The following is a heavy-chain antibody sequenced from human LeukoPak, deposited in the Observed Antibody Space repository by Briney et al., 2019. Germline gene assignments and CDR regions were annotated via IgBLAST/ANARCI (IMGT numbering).Heavy chain of an antibody. D-gene: IGHD2-15*01. V-gene: IGHV3-7*01. CDR3: AREYCSGGSGYFGSGVMDV. CDR2: IKQDGSEK. J-gene: IGHJ6*03. Sequence: GGSLRLSCAASGFTFSSYWMSWVRQAPGKGLELVANIKQDGSEKYYVDSVKRRFTLSRDNAKNSLYLQMNSLRAEDTAVYSCAREYCSGGSGYFGSGVMDVWGKGTTVTASS. CDR1: GFTFSSYW.